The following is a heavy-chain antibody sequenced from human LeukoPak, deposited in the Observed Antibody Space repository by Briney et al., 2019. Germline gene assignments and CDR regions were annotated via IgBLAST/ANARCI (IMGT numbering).Heavy chain of an antibody. CDR3: AKDPNTYYYDSSGYYYFDY. J-gene: IGHJ4*02. CDR2: IEQDGSEK. D-gene: IGHD3-22*01. V-gene: IGHV3-7*01. Sequence: GGSLRLSCAASGFTFSTHWMSWLRQAPGMGLEWVANIEQDGSEKYYVDSVKGRFTISRDNAKNSLSLQMNSLRAEDTAVYYCAKDPNTYYYDSSGYYYFDYWGQGTLVTVSS. CDR1: GFTFSTHW.